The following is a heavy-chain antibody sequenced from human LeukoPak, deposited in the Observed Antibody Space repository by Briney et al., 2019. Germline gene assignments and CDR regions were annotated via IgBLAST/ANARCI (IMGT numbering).Heavy chain of an antibody. CDR1: GFTFSNYS. V-gene: IGHV3-21*01. CDR3: ARRVAVADNYFDY. D-gene: IGHD6-19*01. Sequence: PGGSLRLSCAASGFTFSNYSMNWVRQAPGKGLEWVSSISNSSSYIYYADSVKGRFTISRDNAKNSLYLQMNSLRAEDTGVYYCARRVAVADNYFDYWGQGTLVNVSS. J-gene: IGHJ4*02. CDR2: ISNSSSYI.